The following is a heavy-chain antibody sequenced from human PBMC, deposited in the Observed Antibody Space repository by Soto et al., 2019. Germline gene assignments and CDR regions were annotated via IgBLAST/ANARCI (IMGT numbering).Heavy chain of an antibody. CDR3: ARLVYDTRLNYMYFDF. Sequence: SETLSLTCAVSGVSLTSGNWWTWVRQSPQRGLEYIGEIFHDGTANYYPSFERRVAMSVDTSRNQFSLKLTSVTAADTAVYCCARLVYDTRLNYMYFDFWGPGTLVTVSS. V-gene: IGHV4-4*01. CDR2: IFHDGTA. J-gene: IGHJ4*02. D-gene: IGHD3-10*01. CDR1: GVSLTSGNW.